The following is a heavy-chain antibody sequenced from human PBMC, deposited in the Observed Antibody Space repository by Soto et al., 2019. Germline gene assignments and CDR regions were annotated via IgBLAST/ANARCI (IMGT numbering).Heavy chain of an antibody. D-gene: IGHD3-16*01. CDR2: IYTSGST. CDR1: GGSISSYY. V-gene: IGHV4-4*07. J-gene: IGHJ6*02. CDR3: ARDFGAHSDYYYYYGMDV. Sequence: SETLSLTCTVSGGSISSYYWSWIRQPAGKGLEWIGRIYTSGSTNYNPSLKSRVTMSVDTSKNQFSLKLSSVTAADTAVYYCARDFGAHSDYYYYYGMDVWGQGTTVTAP.